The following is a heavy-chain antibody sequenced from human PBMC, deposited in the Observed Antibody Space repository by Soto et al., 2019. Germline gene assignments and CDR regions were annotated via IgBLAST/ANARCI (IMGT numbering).Heavy chain of an antibody. V-gene: IGHV3-23*01. CDR3: AKNHYYFDY. CDR2: ISGSGGST. Sequence: ACSASRFPLSSYAMSGVRQAPGKGLEWVSAISGSGGSTYYADSVKGRFTISRDNSKNTLYLQMNSLRAEDTAVYYCAKNHYYFDYRGQGTLVTVSS. CDR1: RFPLSSYA. J-gene: IGHJ4*02.